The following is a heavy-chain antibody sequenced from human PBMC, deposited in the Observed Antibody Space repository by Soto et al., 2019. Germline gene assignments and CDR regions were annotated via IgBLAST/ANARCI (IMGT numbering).Heavy chain of an antibody. Sequence: SETLSLTCAVSGGSISRGGYSWSWIRQPPGKGLEWIGYMYHSGSTYYNPSLKSRVTISIDRSKNQFSLKLSSVTASDTALYFCSIVAYYFDSSGYQSLYYFDYCGQGTLVTVSS. CDR3: SIVAYYFDSSGYQSLYYFDY. V-gene: IGHV4-30-2*02. J-gene: IGHJ4*02. D-gene: IGHD3-22*01. CDR1: GGSISRGGYS. CDR2: MYHSGST.